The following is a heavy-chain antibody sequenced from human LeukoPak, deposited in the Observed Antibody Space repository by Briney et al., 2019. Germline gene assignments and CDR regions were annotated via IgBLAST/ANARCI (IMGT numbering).Heavy chain of an antibody. J-gene: IGHJ4*02. D-gene: IGHD2-2*01. CDR2: IYYSGST. CDR1: GGSISSSSCY. V-gene: IGHV4-39*07. Sequence: PSETLSLTCTVSGGSISSSSCYWGWIRQPPGKGLEWIGSIYYSGSTYYNPSLKSRVTISVDTSKNQFSLKLSSVTAADTAVYYCARDPSTAAAPFDYWGQGTLVTVSS. CDR3: ARDPSTAAAPFDY.